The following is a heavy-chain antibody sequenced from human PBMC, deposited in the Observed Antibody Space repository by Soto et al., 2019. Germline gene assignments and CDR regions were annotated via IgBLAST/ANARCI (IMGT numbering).Heavy chain of an antibody. CDR3: TKEGGNDAFDI. D-gene: IGHD3-16*01. CDR2: ISYDGSST. J-gene: IGHJ3*02. CDR1: GLTLSSYG. Sequence: QVQLVESGGGVVQPGRSLRLSCAASGLTLSSYGMHWVRQAPGKGLEWVAVISYDGSSTYYADSVKGRFTISRDTSKNTLYLQINSLRAEDTALYYCTKEGGNDAFDIWGQGTMVTVSS. V-gene: IGHV3-30*18.